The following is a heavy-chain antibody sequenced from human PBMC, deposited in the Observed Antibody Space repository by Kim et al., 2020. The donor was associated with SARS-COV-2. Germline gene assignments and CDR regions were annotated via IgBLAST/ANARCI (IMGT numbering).Heavy chain of an antibody. J-gene: IGHJ4*02. V-gene: IGHV3-33*06. CDR3: AKDYRVLRFLEWLFDY. Sequence: SGKGRFTISRDNSKNTLYLQMNSLRAEDTAVYYCAKDYRVLRFLEWLFDYWGQGTLVTVSS. D-gene: IGHD3-3*01.